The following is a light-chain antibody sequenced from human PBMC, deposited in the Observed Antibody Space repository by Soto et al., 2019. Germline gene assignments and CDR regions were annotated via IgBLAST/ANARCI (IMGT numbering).Light chain of an antibody. CDR2: AAS. CDR1: QSISSY. J-gene: IGKJ2*01. CDR3: QQSYSIPVT. V-gene: IGKV1-39*01. Sequence: DIQMTQSPSSLSASVGDRVTINCRASQSISSYLNWYQQKPGKAPKLLIHAASSLESGVPSRFSGSGSGTDFTLTISSLQPEDSATYYCQQSYSIPVTFGQGTKVDIK.